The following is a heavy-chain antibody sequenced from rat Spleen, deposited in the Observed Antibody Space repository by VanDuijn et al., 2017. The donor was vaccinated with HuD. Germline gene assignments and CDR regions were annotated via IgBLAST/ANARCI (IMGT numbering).Heavy chain of an antibody. J-gene: IGHJ4*01. CDR2: IIYDGSSS. CDR3: ARHGQIYNYGGYYPSGVLDA. CDR1: GFTFSDYN. D-gene: IGHD1-12*03. V-gene: IGHV5-7*01. Sequence: EVQLVESGGGLVQPGRALRLSCAASGFTFSDYNMAWVRQAPKKGLEWVTTIIYDGSSSYYRDSVKGRFTISRDNAKSTLYLQMDSLRSEDTATYYCARHGQIYNYGGYYPSGVLDAWGQGASVTVSS.